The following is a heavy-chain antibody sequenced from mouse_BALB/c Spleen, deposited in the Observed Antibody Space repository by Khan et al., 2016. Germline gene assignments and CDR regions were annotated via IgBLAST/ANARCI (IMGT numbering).Heavy chain of an antibody. V-gene: IGHV1-54*01. CDR1: GYAFTNYL. CDR2: INPGSGGT. CDR3: ARYDSNYYAIDY. Sequence: QVQLQQSGAELVRPGTSVKVSCKASGYAFTNYLIEWVKQRPGQGLEWIGVINPGSGGTNYNETFKGKATLTADKSSSTAYMQLSSLTSADSAVYYGARYDSNYYAIDYWGQGHSLTVSS. J-gene: IGHJ4*01. D-gene: IGHD2-5*01.